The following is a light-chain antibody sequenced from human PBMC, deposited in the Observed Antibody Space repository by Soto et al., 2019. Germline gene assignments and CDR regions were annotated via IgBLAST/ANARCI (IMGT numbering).Light chain of an antibody. J-gene: IGLJ3*02. CDR2: LEVGGSY. CDR1: SGHRCYI. V-gene: IGLV4-60*03. Sequence: QPVLTQSSSASASLGSSVKLTCTLSSGHRCYINTWHQQHPGKAHWLMNLEVGGSYNKVSGVADRFSGSSYGADRYRTFSNLQSEDEVDYYCETWDTNTRVFGGGTKLTV. CDR3: ETWDTNTRV.